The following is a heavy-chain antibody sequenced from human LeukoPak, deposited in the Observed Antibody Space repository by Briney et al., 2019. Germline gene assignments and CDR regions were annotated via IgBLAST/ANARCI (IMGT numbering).Heavy chain of an antibody. CDR2: ISSSGSPI. CDR1: GFIFNSYE. J-gene: IGHJ5*02. D-gene: IGHD3-3*01. CDR3: AREYNFWSGYHSYNWFDP. V-gene: IGHV3-48*03. Sequence: GGSLRLSCAASGFIFNSYEMNWVRQAPGKGLEWVSYISSSGSPIYYADSVKGRFTISRDNAKNSLYLQMNSLRADDTAVYYCAREYNFWSGYHSYNWFDPWGQGTLVTVS.